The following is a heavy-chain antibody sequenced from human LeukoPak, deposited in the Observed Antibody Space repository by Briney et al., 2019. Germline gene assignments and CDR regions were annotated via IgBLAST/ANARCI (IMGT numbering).Heavy chain of an antibody. V-gene: IGHV3-66*01. D-gene: IGHD3-10*01. CDR1: GFTVSSNY. CDR2: IYSGGST. J-gene: IGHJ4*02. Sequence: GSLRLSCAASGFTVSSNYMSWVRQAPGKGLEWVSVIYSGGSTYYADSVKGRFTISRDNSKNTLYLQMNSLRAEDTAVYYCARDGRMVRGEGIDYWGQGTLVTVSS. CDR3: ARDGRMVRGEGIDY.